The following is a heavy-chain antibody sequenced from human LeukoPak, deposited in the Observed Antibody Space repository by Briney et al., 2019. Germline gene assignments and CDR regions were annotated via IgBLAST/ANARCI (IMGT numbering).Heavy chain of an antibody. CDR1: GFTFSNYA. CDR3: AKPHSRGGWYGGYFDL. CDR2: ISGSGGST. V-gene: IGHV3-23*01. J-gene: IGHJ2*01. D-gene: IGHD6-19*01. Sequence: GGSLRLSCAASGFTFSNYAMSWVRQAPGKGLEWVSAISGSGGSTSYADSVKGRFTISRDNSKNTMYLQMNSLRAEDTAVYYCAKPHSRGGWYGGYFDLWGRGTLVTVSS.